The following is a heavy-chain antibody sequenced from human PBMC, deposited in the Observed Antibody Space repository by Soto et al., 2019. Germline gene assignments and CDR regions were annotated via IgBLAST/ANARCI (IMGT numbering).Heavy chain of an antibody. CDR1: GGSISNSGSS. V-gene: IGHV4-31*03. Sequence: QVQLQESGPGLVKPSHTLSLTCTVSGGSISNSGSSWTWIRQHPGEGLEWIGSIYYTGHTYYNPSLTSRISISLDTSKSQFALTFNSVTAADTSVYWCAAAPNRYYFDFWGLGPLVTVSS. CDR3: AAAPNRYYFDF. J-gene: IGHJ4*02. CDR2: IYYTGHT. D-gene: IGHD2-15*01.